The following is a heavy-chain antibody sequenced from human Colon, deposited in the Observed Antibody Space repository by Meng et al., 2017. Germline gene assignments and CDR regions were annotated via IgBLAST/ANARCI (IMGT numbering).Heavy chain of an antibody. CDR3: ARVEVGITSGDY. CDR1: EYTFTSYD. D-gene: IGHD1-26*01. CDR2: MNPNSGNT. V-gene: IGHV1-8*01. Sequence: QVQLVQSGAEVKKPWSSVEVSCKASEYTFTSYDINWVRQATGQGLEWMGWMNPNSGNTGYAQKFQGRVTMTRNTAISTAYMELSRLRSEDTAVYYCARVEVGITSGDYWGQGTLVTVSS. J-gene: IGHJ4*02.